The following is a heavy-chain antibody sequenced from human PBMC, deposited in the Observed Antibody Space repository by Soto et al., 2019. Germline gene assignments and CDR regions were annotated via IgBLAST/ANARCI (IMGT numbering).Heavy chain of an antibody. V-gene: IGHV4-59*01. CDR1: GGSISSYY. D-gene: IGHD4-4*01. Sequence: QVQLQESGPGLVKPSETLSLTCTVSGGSISSYYWSWIRQPPGKGLEWIGYVYYTGSTNYNPSLKSRVTISVDTSQNQFYLRLSSVTAADAAVYFCARDRNPGVYSYYYYYGMDVWGQGTTVTVSS. CDR3: ARDRNPGVYSYYYYYGMDV. CDR2: VYYTGST. J-gene: IGHJ6*02.